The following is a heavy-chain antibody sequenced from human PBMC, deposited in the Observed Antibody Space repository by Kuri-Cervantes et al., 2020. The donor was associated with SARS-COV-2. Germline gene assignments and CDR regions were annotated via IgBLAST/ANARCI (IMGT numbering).Heavy chain of an antibody. CDR2: IGPSGTTK. CDR3: ARVGGDGYNSNWFDP. CDR1: GFIFSDYY. D-gene: IGHD5-24*01. V-gene: IGHV3-11*04. J-gene: IGHJ5*02. Sequence: GGSLRLSCTASGFIFSDYYMTWIRQAPGKGLELVSNIGPSGTTKYYADSVKGRFTISRDNAKNSLYLQMNSLRAEDTAVYYCARVGGDGYNSNWFDPWGQGTLVTVSS.